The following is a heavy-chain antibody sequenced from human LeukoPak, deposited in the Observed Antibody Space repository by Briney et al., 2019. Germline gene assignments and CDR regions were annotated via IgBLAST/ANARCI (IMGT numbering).Heavy chain of an antibody. J-gene: IGHJ3*02. Sequence: KSSETLSLTCAVYGGSFSGYYWSWIRQPPGKGLEWIGEINHSGSTNYNPSLKSRVTISVDTSKNQFSLKLSSVTAADTAVYYCARESRGDAFDIWGQGTMVTVSS. V-gene: IGHV4-34*01. CDR1: GGSFSGYY. CDR2: INHSGST. CDR3: ARESRGDAFDI.